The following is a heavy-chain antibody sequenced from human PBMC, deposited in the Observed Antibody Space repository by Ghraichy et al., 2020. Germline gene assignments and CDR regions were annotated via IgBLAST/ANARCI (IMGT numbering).Heavy chain of an antibody. Sequence: LSLTCAASGFTFSTYWMHWVRQAPGKGLVWVSRINNDGSSSNHADSVKGRFTISRDNAKNTLYLQMNSLRAEDTAVYYCARDRDFCSSTSCHRGGYYGLDVWGQGTTVTVSS. CDR1: GFTFSTYW. CDR2: INNDGSSS. J-gene: IGHJ6*02. D-gene: IGHD2-2*01. V-gene: IGHV3-74*01. CDR3: ARDRDFCSSTSCHRGGYYGLDV.